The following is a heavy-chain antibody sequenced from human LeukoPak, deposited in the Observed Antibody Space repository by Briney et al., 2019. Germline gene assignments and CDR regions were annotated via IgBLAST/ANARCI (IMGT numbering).Heavy chain of an antibody. CDR2: ISPGDSAP. J-gene: IGHJ3*02. CDR3: ARRLYYSDASGPRAFDI. CDR1: GYNFTIYR. V-gene: IGHV5-51*01. D-gene: IGHD3-22*01. Sequence: GESLKISCEGSGYNFTIYRVAWVRQMPGKGLGCMGIISPGDSAPTYSPSFRGQVTISGDKSINTAYLPWRSLQASDTAMYFCARRLYYSDASGPRAFDIWGQGSMVTVS.